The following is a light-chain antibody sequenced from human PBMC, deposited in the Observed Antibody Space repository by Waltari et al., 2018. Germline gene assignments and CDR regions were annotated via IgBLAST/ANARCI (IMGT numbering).Light chain of an antibody. Sequence: EIELTQSPATLSASPGERVTLSCRASQGISNNLVWYQHKPGQSPRLLIYGASARATGVPERFSGSGSGTDFTLTISRLEPEDFAVYYCQQYGSSPLFTFGPGTKVDIK. CDR3: QQYGSSPLFT. V-gene: IGKV3-20*01. J-gene: IGKJ3*01. CDR1: QGISNN. CDR2: GAS.